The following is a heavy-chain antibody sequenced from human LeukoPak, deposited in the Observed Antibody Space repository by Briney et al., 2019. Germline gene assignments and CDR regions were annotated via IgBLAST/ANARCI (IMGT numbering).Heavy chain of an antibody. Sequence: GGSLRLSCAASGFTFSSYWMSWVRQAPGKGLEWVSYIRSSSSSIYYADSVKGRFTISRDNAKNLLYLQMNSLRAEDTAVYYCARDATGSNFWSGYDAFDIWGQGTMVTVSS. CDR3: ARDATGSNFWSGYDAFDI. D-gene: IGHD3-3*01. CDR2: IRSSSSSI. J-gene: IGHJ3*02. CDR1: GFTFSSYW. V-gene: IGHV3-48*01.